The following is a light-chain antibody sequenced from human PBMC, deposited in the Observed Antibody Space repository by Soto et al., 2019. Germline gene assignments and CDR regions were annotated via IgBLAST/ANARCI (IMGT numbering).Light chain of an antibody. CDR2: EVS. CDR1: SSDVGVSNL. Sequence: QSALTQPASVSGSPGQSITISCTGSSSDVGVSNLVSWYQQHPGKAPKLIIYEVSQRPSGVSNRFSGSKSGNTASLTICGLQADDGGDHYCCSYANRRGLFGAGTKLTVL. J-gene: IGLJ3*02. CDR3: CSYANRRGL. V-gene: IGLV2-23*02.